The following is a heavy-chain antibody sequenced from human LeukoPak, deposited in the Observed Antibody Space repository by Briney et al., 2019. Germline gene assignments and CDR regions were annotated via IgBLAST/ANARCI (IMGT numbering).Heavy chain of an antibody. J-gene: IGHJ3*02. CDR1: GVPISSYY. Sequence: SETLSLTCTVSGVPISSYYWSWIRQPPGKGLEWIGYIYYSGSTKYNPSLKSRVTISVDTSKNQFSPKLSSVTAANTAVYYCARWGPNAFDIWGQGTMVTVSS. CDR2: IYYSGST. V-gene: IGHV4-59*01. D-gene: IGHD3-16*01. CDR3: ARWGPNAFDI.